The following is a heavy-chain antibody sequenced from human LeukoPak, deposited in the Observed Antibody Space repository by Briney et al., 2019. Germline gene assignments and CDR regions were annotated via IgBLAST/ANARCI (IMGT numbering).Heavy chain of an antibody. CDR2: ISSSGSTI. Sequence: GGSLRLSCAASGFTFSSYEMNWVRQAPGKGLEWVSYISSSGSTIYYADSVKGRFTISRDNAKNSLYLQMKSLRAEDTAVYYCARDGSQLVVPAVSYMDVWGKGTTVTVSS. D-gene: IGHD2-2*01. CDR1: GFTFSSYE. V-gene: IGHV3-48*03. J-gene: IGHJ6*03. CDR3: ARDGSQLVVPAVSYMDV.